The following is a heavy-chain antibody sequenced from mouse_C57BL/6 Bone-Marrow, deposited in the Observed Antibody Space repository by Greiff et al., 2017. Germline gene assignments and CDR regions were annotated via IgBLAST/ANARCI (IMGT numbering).Heavy chain of an antibody. CDR3: ASPNWDVRAMDY. V-gene: IGHV1-50*01. D-gene: IGHD4-1*01. J-gene: IGHJ4*01. Sequence: QVQLQQPGAELVKPGASVKLSCKASGYTFTSYWMQWVKQRPGQGLEWIGEIDPSDSYTNYNQKFKGKATLTVDTSSSTAYMQLSSLTSEDSAVYCCASPNWDVRAMDYWGQGASVTVSS. CDR2: IDPSDSYT. CDR1: GYTFTSYW.